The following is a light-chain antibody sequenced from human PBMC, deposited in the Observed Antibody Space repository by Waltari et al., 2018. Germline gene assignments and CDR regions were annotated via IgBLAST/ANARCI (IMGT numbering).Light chain of an antibody. Sequence: EIVLTQSPATLSLSPGERATLSCRASQSVINYLGWYQLKPGQVPKLVISDASTRPAGIPSRFSGSGSGADFTLTISNVEPEDVAVYVCHHRGSGPYTFGQGTRLEMK. V-gene: IGKV3-11*01. J-gene: IGKJ5*01. CDR1: QSVINY. CDR2: DAS. CDR3: HHRGSGPYT.